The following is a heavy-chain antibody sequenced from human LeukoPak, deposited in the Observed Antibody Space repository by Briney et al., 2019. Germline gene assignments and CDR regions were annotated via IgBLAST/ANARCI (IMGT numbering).Heavy chain of an antibody. J-gene: IGHJ4*02. CDR1: GGSISSYY. CDR2: ISYSGST. V-gene: IGHV4-59*01. D-gene: IGHD6-19*01. Sequence: SETLSLTCTVSGGSISSYYWSWIRQPPGKGLEWIGYISYSGSTNYNPSLKSRVTISVDTSKNQFSLKLGSVTAADTAVYYCARLIDSSGWYVIDSWGQGTLVSVSS. CDR3: ARLIDSSGWYVIDS.